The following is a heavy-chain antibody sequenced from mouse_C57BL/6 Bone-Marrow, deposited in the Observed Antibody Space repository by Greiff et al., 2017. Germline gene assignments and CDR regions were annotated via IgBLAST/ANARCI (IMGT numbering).Heavy chain of an antibody. V-gene: IGHV1-82*01. J-gene: IGHJ1*03. CDR3: ARIAYGSSFGWYFDV. CDR2: IYPGDGDT. Sequence: QVHVKQSGPELVKPGASVKISCKASGYAFSSSWMNWVKQRPGKGLEWIGRIYPGDGDTNYNGKFKGKATLTADKSSSTAYMQLSSLTSEDSAVYFCARIAYGSSFGWYFDVWGTGTTVTVSS. D-gene: IGHD1-1*01. CDR1: GYAFSSSW.